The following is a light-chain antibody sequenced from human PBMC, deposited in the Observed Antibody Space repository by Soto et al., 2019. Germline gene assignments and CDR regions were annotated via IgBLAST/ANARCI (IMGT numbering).Light chain of an antibody. CDR2: GAS. V-gene: IGKV3-20*01. CDR3: QQYGSSSYT. J-gene: IGKJ2*01. Sequence: EIVLTQSPGTLSLFPGERATLSCRASQSVSSSYLAWYQQKPGQAPRLLIYGASSRATGIPDRFSGSGSGTDFTLTISRLEPEDLAVYYCQQYGSSSYTFGQGTKLEIK. CDR1: QSVSSSY.